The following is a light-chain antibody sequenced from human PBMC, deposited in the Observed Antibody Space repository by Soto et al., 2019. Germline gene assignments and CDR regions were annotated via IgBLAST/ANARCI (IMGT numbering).Light chain of an antibody. CDR3: QQYNNWPPLT. V-gene: IGKV3-15*01. CDR1: QSVSSN. J-gene: IGKJ4*01. CDR2: DAS. Sequence: IVMTQSPATLSVSPGERATLSCRASQSVSSNLAWYQQKPGQAPRLLIYDASTRATGIPARFSGSGSGTEFTLTISSLQSEDFALYYCQQYNNWPPLTFGGGTKVEIK.